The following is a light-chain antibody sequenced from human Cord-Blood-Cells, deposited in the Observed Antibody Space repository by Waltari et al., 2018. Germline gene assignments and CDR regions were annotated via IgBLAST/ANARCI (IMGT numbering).Light chain of an antibody. V-gene: IGLV7-46*01. J-gene: IGLJ3*02. CDR1: TGAVTSGHY. Sequence: QALVTQEPSLTVSPGGTVTLTCGSSTGAVTSGHYPYWFQQKPGPAPRTLIYDTSNKHSRTPARFAGSLLEVKAALTLSGAQPEDEAEYYCLLSYSGARVFGGGTKLTVL. CDR2: DTS. CDR3: LLSYSGARV.